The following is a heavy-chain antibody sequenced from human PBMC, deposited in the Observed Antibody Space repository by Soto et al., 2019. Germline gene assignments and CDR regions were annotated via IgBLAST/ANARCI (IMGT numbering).Heavy chain of an antibody. J-gene: IGHJ6*02. V-gene: IGHV3-23*01. CDR2: ISGSGGST. CDR1: GFTFISYA. CDR3: AKVHYYDGSGSYHYYGMDV. D-gene: IGHD3-22*01. Sequence: GGSLRLSCAASGFTFISYAMSWVRQAPGKGLEWVSGISGSGGSTYNADSVEGRFTISRDNSKKTLYLEMNSLRAEDTAVYYCAKVHYYDGSGSYHYYGMDVWGQGITVTVS.